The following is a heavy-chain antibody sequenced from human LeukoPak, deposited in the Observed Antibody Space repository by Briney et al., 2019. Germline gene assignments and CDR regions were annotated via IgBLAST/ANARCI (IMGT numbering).Heavy chain of an antibody. CDR3: ARGPRYSSSWYPGQLDY. V-gene: IGHV3-53*01. D-gene: IGHD6-13*01. CDR2: IYSGGST. J-gene: IGHJ4*02. Sequence: PGGSLRLSCAASGFTVSSNYMSWVRQAPGKGLEWVSVIYSGGSTYYADSVKGRFTISRDNSKNMLYLQMNSLRAEDTAVYYCARGPRYSSSWYPGQLDYWGQGTLVTVSS. CDR1: GFTVSSNY.